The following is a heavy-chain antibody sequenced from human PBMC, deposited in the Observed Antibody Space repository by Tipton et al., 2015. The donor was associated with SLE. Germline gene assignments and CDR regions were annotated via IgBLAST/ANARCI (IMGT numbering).Heavy chain of an antibody. CDR1: GYTFTSYD. D-gene: IGHD4-23*01. CDR2: MNPNSGNT. V-gene: IGHV1-8*01. Sequence: QLVQSGAEVKKPGASVKVSCKASGYTFTSYDINWVRQATGQGLEWMGWMNPNSGNTGYAQKLQGRVTMTTDTSTSTAYMELRSLRSDDTAVYYCARDAVAYYWGQGTLVTVSS. CDR3: ARDAVAYY. J-gene: IGHJ4*02.